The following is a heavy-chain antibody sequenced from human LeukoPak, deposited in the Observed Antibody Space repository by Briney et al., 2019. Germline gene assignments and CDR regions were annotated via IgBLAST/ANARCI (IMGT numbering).Heavy chain of an antibody. J-gene: IGHJ6*03. CDR1: GYTFTSYD. CDR3: ARGYDFWSGESYYYYYYYMDV. Sequence: AASVKVSCKASGYTFTSYDINWVRQATGQGLEWMGRMNPNSGNTGYAQKFQGRVTMTRNTSISTAYMELSSLRSEDTAVYYCARGYDFWSGESYYYYYYYMDVWGKGTTVTVSS. V-gene: IGHV1-8*01. CDR2: MNPNSGNT. D-gene: IGHD3-3*01.